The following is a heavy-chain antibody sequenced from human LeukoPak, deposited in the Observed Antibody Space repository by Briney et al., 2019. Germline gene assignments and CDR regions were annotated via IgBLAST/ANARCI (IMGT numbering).Heavy chain of an antibody. V-gene: IGHV3-7*01. CDR3: ARVGKNGWDFDH. Sequence: GGSLRLSCAASGFTFRNYWMSWVRQVPGEGPEWVANIRQDGNEFYYVDSVKGRFTISRDNAKNSLYLQMNSLRVEDTAVYYCARVGKNGWDFDHWGQGTLVTVSS. D-gene: IGHD6-19*01. CDR2: IRQDGNEF. CDR1: GFTFRNYW. J-gene: IGHJ4*02.